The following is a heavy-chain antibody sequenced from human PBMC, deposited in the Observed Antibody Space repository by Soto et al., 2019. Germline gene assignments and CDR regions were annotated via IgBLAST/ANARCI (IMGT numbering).Heavy chain of an antibody. D-gene: IGHD6-6*01. CDR2: ISWDGGST. Sequence: GGSLRLSCAASGFTFDDYTMHWVRQAPGKGLEWVSLISWDGGSTYYADSVKGRFTISRDNSKNSLYLQMNSLRTEDTALYYCATQSIAARHGDYWGQGTLVTVSS. CDR1: GFTFDDYT. V-gene: IGHV3-43*01. J-gene: IGHJ4*02. CDR3: ATQSIAARHGDY.